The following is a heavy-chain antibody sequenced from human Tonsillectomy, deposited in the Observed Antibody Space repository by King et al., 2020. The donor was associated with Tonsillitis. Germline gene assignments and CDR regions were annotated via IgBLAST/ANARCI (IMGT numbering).Heavy chain of an antibody. J-gene: IGHJ6*02. CDR2: ISWNSGSI. CDR1: GFTFDDYA. Sequence: EVQLVESGGGLVQPGRSLRLSCAASGFTFDDYAMHWVRQAPGKGLEWVSGISWNSGSIGYADSVKGRFTISRDNAKKSLYLQMNSLRGEDTALYYCAKEYCCGGSCYSFYYYGMDVWGQGNTVSVSS. D-gene: IGHD2-15*01. V-gene: IGHV3-9*01. CDR3: AKEYCCGGSCYSFYYYGMDV.